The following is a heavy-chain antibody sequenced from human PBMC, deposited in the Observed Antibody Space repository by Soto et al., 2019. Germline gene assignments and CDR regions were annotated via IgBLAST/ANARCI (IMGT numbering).Heavy chain of an antibody. CDR1: GYTFTTHG. D-gene: IGHD3-16*02. Sequence: ASVKVSCKASGYTFTTHGISWVRQAPGQGLEWMGWISPYNGKTTYAQKVQGRVTMTTDTSTSTAYMELRGLRSDDTAVYYCARVDDYVWGSFRPWGQGTPVTV. CDR3: ARVDDYVWGSFRP. CDR2: ISPYNGKT. J-gene: IGHJ4*02. V-gene: IGHV1-18*04.